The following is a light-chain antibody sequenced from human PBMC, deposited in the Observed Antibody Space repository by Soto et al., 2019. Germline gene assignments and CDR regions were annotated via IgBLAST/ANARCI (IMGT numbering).Light chain of an antibody. V-gene: IGKV3-15*01. CDR3: QQYNWPPTWT. CDR1: QSVSNN. J-gene: IGKJ1*01. CDR2: GAS. Sequence: EVVMTQSPATLSVSPGERATLSCRASQSVSNNLAWYHQKPGQAPRLLIYGASTRATGIPARFSGSGSGTEFTLTVSSLQSEDFAVDYCQQYNWPPTWTFGQGTKVEIK.